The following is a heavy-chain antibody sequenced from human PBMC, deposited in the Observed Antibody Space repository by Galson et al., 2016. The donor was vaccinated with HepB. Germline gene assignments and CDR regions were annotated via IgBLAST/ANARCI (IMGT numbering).Heavy chain of an antibody. Sequence: SETLSLTCTVSGGSISNYYWSWIRQPPGKGLECIGYINYSGRTDYSPSLKGRVTLSVDTSKNQFSLNLTSVTAADTALYYCARQGIITMLRGYFDDWGQGTLVTVSS. CDR1: GGSISNYY. CDR3: ARQGIITMLRGYFDD. CDR2: INYSGRT. J-gene: IGHJ4*02. D-gene: IGHD3-10*01. V-gene: IGHV4-59*08.